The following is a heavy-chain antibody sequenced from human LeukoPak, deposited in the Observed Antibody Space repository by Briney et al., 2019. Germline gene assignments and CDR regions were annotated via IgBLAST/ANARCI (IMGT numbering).Heavy chain of an antibody. V-gene: IGHV3-30*18. J-gene: IGHJ4*02. D-gene: IGHD3-22*01. CDR2: ISYDGSNK. CDR1: GFTFSSYG. Sequence: GGSLRLSCAASGFTFSSYGMHWVRQAPGKGLEWVAVISYDGSNKYYADSVKGRFTISRDNSKNTLYLQMNSLRAEDTAVYYCAKDAMIVLWGQGTLVTVSS. CDR3: AKDAMIVL.